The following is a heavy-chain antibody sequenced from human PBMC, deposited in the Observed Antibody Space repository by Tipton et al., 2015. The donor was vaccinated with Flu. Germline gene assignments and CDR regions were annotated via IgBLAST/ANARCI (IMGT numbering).Heavy chain of an antibody. CDR3: ARWLGNYYYYYGMDV. J-gene: IGHJ6*02. CDR2: ISGSGGST. Sequence: SLRLSCAASGFTFSSYAMSWVRQAPGKGLEWVSAISGSGGSTYYADSVKGRFTISRDNSKNTLYLQMNSLRAEDTAVYYCARWLGNYYYYYGMDVWGQGTTVTVSS. V-gene: IGHV3-23*01. CDR1: GFTFSSYA. D-gene: IGHD4-23*01.